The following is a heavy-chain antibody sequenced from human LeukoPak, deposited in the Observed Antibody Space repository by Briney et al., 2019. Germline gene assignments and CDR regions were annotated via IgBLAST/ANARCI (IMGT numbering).Heavy chain of an antibody. Sequence: GGSLRLSCAASGFTFSSYAMHCVRQAPGKGLEWVAVISYDGSNKYYADSVKGRFTISRDNSKNTLYLQMNSLRAEDTAVYYCARDSGYYGSGSYYPDYWGQGTLVTVSS. J-gene: IGHJ4*02. CDR3: ARDSGYYGSGSYYPDY. CDR2: ISYDGSNK. CDR1: GFTFSSYA. D-gene: IGHD3-10*01. V-gene: IGHV3-30-3*01.